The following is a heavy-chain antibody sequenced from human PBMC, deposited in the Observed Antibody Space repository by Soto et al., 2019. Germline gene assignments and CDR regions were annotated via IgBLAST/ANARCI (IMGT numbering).Heavy chain of an antibody. CDR1: GGSISSYY. J-gene: IGHJ1*01. Sequence: SETLSLTCTVSGGSISSYYWSWIRQPPGKGLEWIGYIYYSGSTNYNPSLKSRVTISVDTSKNQFSLKLSSVTAADTAVYYCAREDYGDYVYFQHWGQGTLVTVSS. V-gene: IGHV4-59*12. CDR2: IYYSGST. CDR3: AREDYGDYVYFQH. D-gene: IGHD4-17*01.